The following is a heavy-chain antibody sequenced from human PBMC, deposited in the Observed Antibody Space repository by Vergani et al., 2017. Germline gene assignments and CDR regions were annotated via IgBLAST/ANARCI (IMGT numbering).Heavy chain of an antibody. D-gene: IGHD2-21*02. CDR2: IIPVLGKT. CDR3: ARDPRGYGGDPEDYYYGMDV. J-gene: IGHJ6*02. CDR1: GYTFTSDD. V-gene: IGHV1-69*09. Sequence: QVQLVQSGAEVKKPGASVKVSCKASGYTFTSDDISWVRQVPGQGLEWMGRIIPVLGKTKYAQDFQGRLTITADTFTSTAYMELTSLRSQDTAVYYCARDPRGYGGDPEDYYYGMDVWGQGTTVTVSS.